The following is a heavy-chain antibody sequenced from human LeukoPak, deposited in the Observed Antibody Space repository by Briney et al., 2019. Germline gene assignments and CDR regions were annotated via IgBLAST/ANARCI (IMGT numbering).Heavy chain of an antibody. Sequence: SQTLSLTCTVSGGSISSGSYYWSWIRQPAGKGLEWIGRGYTSGSTHYNPSLKSRVTISVDTPKNQFSLKLSSVTAADTAVYYCASHDYYDSSGNTVKGADYFDYWGQGTLVTVSS. CDR3: ASHDYYDSSGNTVKGADYFDY. J-gene: IGHJ4*02. CDR1: GGSISSGSYY. D-gene: IGHD3-22*01. V-gene: IGHV4-61*02. CDR2: GYTSGST.